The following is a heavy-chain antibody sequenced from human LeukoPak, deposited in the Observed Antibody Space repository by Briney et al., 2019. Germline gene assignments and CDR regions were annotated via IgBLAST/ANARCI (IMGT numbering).Heavy chain of an antibody. CDR2: ISSSSSYI. CDR3: ARDRDTLTRYYYYYYYMDV. D-gene: IGHD3-9*01. V-gene: IGHV3-21*01. Sequence: PGGSLRLSCAASGFNFSSYSMNWVRQAPGKGLEWVSSISSSSSYIYYTDSVKGRSTISRDNAKNSLYLQMNSLRAEDTAVYYCARDRDTLTRYYYYYYYMDVWGKGTTVTISS. CDR1: GFNFSSYS. J-gene: IGHJ6*03.